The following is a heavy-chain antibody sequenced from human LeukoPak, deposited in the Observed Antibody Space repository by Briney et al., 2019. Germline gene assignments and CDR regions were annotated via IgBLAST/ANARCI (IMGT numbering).Heavy chain of an antibody. V-gene: IGHV3-23*01. CDR1: GFTLSSYA. J-gene: IGHJ4*02. Sequence: GGSLRLSCAASGFTLSSYAMSWVGQAPGKGLEWVSAISGSGGSTYYADSVKGRFTISRDNSKNTLYLQMNSLRAEDTAVYYCAKDRVPYCSGGSCYSADYWGQGTLVTVSS. D-gene: IGHD2-15*01. CDR3: AKDRVPYCSGGSCYSADY. CDR2: ISGSGGST.